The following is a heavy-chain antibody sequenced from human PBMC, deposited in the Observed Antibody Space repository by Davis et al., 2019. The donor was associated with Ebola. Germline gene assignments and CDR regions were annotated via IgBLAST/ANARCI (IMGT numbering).Heavy chain of an antibody. CDR3: ARAPTWSQINYYCFDY. CDR1: GYTFTSYD. D-gene: IGHD3-10*01. CDR2: MNPNSGNT. Sequence: VKVSCKASGYTFTSYDINWVRQATGQGLEWMGWMNPNSGNTGYAQKFQGRVTMTRNTSISTAYMELSSLRSEDTAVYYCARAPTWSQINYYCFDYWGQGTLVTVSS. J-gene: IGHJ4*02. V-gene: IGHV1-8*01.